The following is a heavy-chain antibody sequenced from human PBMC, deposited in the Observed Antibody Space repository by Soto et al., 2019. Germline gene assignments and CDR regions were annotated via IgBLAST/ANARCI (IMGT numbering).Heavy chain of an antibody. Sequence: PSETLSLTCTVSGGSISSYYWSWIRQPPGKGLEWIGYIYYSGSTNYNPSLKSRVTVSVDTSKNQFSLKLSSVTAADTAVYYCARHHGYSSSPLFDYWGQGTLVTVSS. J-gene: IGHJ4*02. CDR2: IYYSGST. D-gene: IGHD6-6*01. CDR3: ARHHGYSSSPLFDY. CDR1: GGSISSYY. V-gene: IGHV4-59*08.